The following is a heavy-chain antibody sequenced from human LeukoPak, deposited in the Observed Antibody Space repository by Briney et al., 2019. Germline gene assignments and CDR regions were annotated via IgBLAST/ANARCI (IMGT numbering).Heavy chain of an antibody. CDR2: ISGSGGST. CDR1: GFTFSSYA. D-gene: IGHD3-22*01. J-gene: IGHJ4*02. V-gene: IGHV3-23*01. CDR3: ARVYYYDSSGYFGY. Sequence: PGGSLRLSCAASGFTFSSYAMSWVRQAPGKGLEWVSAISGSGGSTYYADSVKGRFTISRDNFKNTLYLQMNSLRAEDTAVYYCARVYYYDSSGYFGYWGQGTLVTVSP.